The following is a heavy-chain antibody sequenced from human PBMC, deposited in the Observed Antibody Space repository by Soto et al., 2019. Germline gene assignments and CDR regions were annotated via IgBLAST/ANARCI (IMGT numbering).Heavy chain of an antibody. CDR2: IYYSGST. CDR1: GGSVSSGSYY. J-gene: IGHJ6*02. Sequence: QVQLQESGPGLVKSSETLSLTCTVSGGSVSSGSYYWSWIRQPPGKGLEWIGYIYYSGSTNYNPSLKGRVTISVDQSKNRVSRKLSSVTAADTAVYYCARGIEGWYQGRYYYGMDVWGQGTTGTVSS. D-gene: IGHD6-19*01. CDR3: ARGIEGWYQGRYYYGMDV. V-gene: IGHV4-61*01.